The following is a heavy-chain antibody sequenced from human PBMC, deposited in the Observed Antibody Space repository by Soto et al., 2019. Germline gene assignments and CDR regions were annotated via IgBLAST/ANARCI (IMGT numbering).Heavy chain of an antibody. CDR2: IYYSGST. J-gene: IGHJ6*03. CDR1: GGSISSYY. V-gene: IGHV4-59*01. D-gene: IGHD6-13*01. CDR3: AREVGTSSWYEVTLDYYYYYYMDV. Sequence: SQTLSLTCTVSGGSISSYYWSWIRQPPGKGLEWIGYIYYSGSTNYNPSLKSRVTISVDTSKNQFSLKLSSVTAADTAVYYCAREVGTSSWYEVTLDYYYYYYMDVWGKGTTVTVSS.